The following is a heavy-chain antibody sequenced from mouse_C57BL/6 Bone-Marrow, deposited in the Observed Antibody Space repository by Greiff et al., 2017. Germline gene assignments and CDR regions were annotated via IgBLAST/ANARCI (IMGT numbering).Heavy chain of an antibody. J-gene: IGHJ4*01. Sequence: VQLQQSGAELVRPGASVTLSCKASGYTFTDYEMHWVKQTPVNGLEWIGDIDPETGGTAYNQKFKGKAILTADKSSSTAYMELRRLTSEDSAVYYCTRSGYYYGSLYNYAMDYWGQGTSVTDSS. CDR3: TRSGYYYGSLYNYAMDY. CDR1: GYTFTDYE. V-gene: IGHV1-15*01. D-gene: IGHD1-1*01. CDR2: IDPETGGT.